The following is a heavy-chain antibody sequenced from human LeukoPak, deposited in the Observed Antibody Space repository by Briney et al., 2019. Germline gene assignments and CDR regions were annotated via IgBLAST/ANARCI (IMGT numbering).Heavy chain of an antibody. D-gene: IGHD2-15*01. CDR3: AKLMVAAGPGAFDI. V-gene: IGHV3-23*01. Sequence: PWGSLRLSCAASRFTFNNYAMTWVRQAPGKGLEWVSAISGSGGTTHYADSVKGRFTISRDYSKNTLYLQMNNLRAEDTAIYYCAKLMVAAGPGAFDIWGQGTMVTVSS. CDR2: ISGSGGTT. CDR1: RFTFNNYA. J-gene: IGHJ3*02.